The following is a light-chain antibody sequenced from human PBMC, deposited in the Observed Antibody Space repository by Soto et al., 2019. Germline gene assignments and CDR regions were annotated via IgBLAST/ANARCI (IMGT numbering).Light chain of an antibody. J-gene: IGLJ2*01. V-gene: IGLV2-14*01. CDR2: DVS. CDR3: SSYTSSNTLL. CDR1: SSDVGGYNY. Sequence: QSVLTQPASVSGSPEQSITISCTGTSSDVGGYNYVSWYQQHPGKVPKLMIYDVSNRPSGVSNRFSGSKSGNTASLTISGLQAEDEADYYCSSYTSSNTLLFGGGTKLTVL.